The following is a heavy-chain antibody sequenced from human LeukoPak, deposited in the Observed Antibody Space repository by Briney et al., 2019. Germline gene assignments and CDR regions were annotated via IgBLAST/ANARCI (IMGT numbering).Heavy chain of an antibody. V-gene: IGHV3-7*01. CDR1: GFTFSDYY. CDR2: INLDGSEK. J-gene: IGHJ4*02. D-gene: IGHD1/OR15-1a*01. CDR3: AREGTRGLFDS. Sequence: PGGSLRLSCAASGFTFSDYYMSWVRQAPGKGLEWVADINLDGSEKYYVDSVKGRFTISRDNAKNSLNLHMNSLRAEDTAVYYCAREGTRGLFDSWGQGTLVTVSS.